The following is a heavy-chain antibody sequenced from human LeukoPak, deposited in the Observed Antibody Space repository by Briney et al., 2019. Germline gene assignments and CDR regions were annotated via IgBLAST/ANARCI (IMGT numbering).Heavy chain of an antibody. CDR1: GGSFSGYY. Sequence: SETLSLTCAVYGGSFSGYYWGWIRQPPGKGLEWIGEINHSGSTNYNPSLKSRVTISVDTSKNQFSLKLSSVTAADTAVYYCATSVSSGWPSFDYWGQGTLVTVSS. CDR3: ATSVSSGWPSFDY. D-gene: IGHD6-19*01. J-gene: IGHJ4*02. V-gene: IGHV4-34*01. CDR2: INHSGST.